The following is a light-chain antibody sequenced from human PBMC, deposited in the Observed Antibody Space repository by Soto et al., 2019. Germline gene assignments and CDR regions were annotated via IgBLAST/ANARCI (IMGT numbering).Light chain of an antibody. CDR1: SSNIGAGYD. Sequence: QSVLTQPPSVSGAPGQGVTIPCTGSSSNIGAGYDVHWYHHLPGTAPKLLIYGDSNRPSGVPDRLSGSKSGTSASLAITGLQAEDEADYYCQSYDSSLSGWVFGGGTKLTVL. V-gene: IGLV1-40*01. CDR3: QSYDSSLSGWV. CDR2: GDS. J-gene: IGLJ3*02.